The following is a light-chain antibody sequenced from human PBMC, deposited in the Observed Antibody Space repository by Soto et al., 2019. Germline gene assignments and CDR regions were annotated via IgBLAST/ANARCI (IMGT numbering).Light chain of an antibody. CDR1: QGTGRY. V-gene: IGKV1-9*01. CDR3: QQLNSYPIT. CDR2: SAS. Sequence: IQLTQSPSSLSASVGDRVTITCRASQGTGRYLAWYQQKPGKAPKLLIYSASTLQSGVPSGFTGSGSGTDFTLTISSLQPEDFATYYCQQLNSYPITFGQGTRLEIK. J-gene: IGKJ5*01.